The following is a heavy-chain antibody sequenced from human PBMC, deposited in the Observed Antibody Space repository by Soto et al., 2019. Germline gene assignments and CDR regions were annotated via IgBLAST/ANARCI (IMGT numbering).Heavy chain of an antibody. V-gene: IGHV4-61*01. CDR1: GGSVSSGSYY. D-gene: IGHD3-10*01. Sequence: SETLSLTCTVSGGSVSSGSYYWSWIRQPPGKGLEWIGYIYYSGSTNYNPSLKSRVTISVDTSKNQFSLKLSSVTAADTAVYYCAREMVRGDADYWGQGTLVTVSS. CDR3: AREMVRGDADY. CDR2: IYYSGST. J-gene: IGHJ4*02.